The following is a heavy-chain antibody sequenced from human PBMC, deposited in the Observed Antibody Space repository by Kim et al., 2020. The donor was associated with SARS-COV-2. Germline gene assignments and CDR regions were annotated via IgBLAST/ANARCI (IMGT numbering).Heavy chain of an antibody. CDR2: INPSSGGI. Sequence: ASVTVSCTTSGYTFTDHYMHWVRQAPGQGLEWMGRINPSSGGISYAQNFRGRVTMTRDTSTSTAYMDLTSLRSDDTAVYYCARGGTVDGSGWFFYYYGMD. V-gene: IGHV1-2*06. CDR1: GYTFTDHY. D-gene: IGHD6-19*01. J-gene: IGHJ6*01. CDR3: ARGGTVDGSGWFFYYYGMD.